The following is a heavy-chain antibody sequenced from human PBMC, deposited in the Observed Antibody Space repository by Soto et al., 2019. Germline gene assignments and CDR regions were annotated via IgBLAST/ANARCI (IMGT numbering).Heavy chain of an antibody. CDR1: GYTFTGYY. V-gene: IGHV1-2*02. CDR2: INPNSGGT. Sequence: RASVKVSCKASGYTFTGYYMHWVRQAPGQGLEWMGWINPNSGGTNYAQKFQGRVTMTRDTSISTAYMELSRLRSDDTAVYYCARADLHSSSAWGFDYWGQGTLVTVSS. CDR3: ARADLHSSSAWGFDY. J-gene: IGHJ4*02. D-gene: IGHD6-13*01.